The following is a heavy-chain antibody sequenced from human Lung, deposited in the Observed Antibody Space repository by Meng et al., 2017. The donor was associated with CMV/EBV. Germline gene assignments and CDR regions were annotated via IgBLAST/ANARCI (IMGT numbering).Heavy chain of an antibody. J-gene: IGHJ4*02. CDR3: ARVGQWLPIDY. V-gene: IGHV4-4*02. Sequence: GELQESGPGLVKPSGTLSLTCAVSCGAISSSNCWSWVRQPPGKGLEWIGEIYHSGSTNYNPSLKSRVTISVDKSKNQFSLNLSSVTAADTAVYYCARVGQWLPIDYWDQGTLVTVSS. CDR1: CGAISSSNC. CDR2: IYHSGST. D-gene: IGHD6-19*01.